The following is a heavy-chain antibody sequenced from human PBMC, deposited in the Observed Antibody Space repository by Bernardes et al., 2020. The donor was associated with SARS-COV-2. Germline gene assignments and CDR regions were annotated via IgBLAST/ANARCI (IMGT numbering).Heavy chain of an antibody. CDR3: ARDEWEQRGGFDH. D-gene: IGHD1-26*01. J-gene: IGHJ4*02. CDR2: ISTNNGNT. V-gene: IGHV1-18*01. CDR1: GYTFSRYH. Sequence: ASVKVSCKTSGYTFSRYHISWVRQAPGQGLEWMGWISTNNGNTKYAQKVQGRVTMTTDTSTSTAYMELRSLRSDDTAVYYCARDEWEQRGGFDHWGQGTLVTVSS.